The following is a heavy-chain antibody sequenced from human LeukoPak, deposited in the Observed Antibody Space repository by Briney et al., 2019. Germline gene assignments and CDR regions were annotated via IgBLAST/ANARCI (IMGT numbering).Heavy chain of an antibody. J-gene: IGHJ4*02. CDR2: IWYDGSNK. CDR3: ARDRAYSSGHDY. V-gene: IGHV3-33*01. Sequence: PGGPLRLSCEAPGFTFVSYGMHWVRQAPGRGLEGVAVIWYDGSNKYYADSVKGRFTISRDNAKNSLYLQMNSLRAEDTAVYYCARDRAYSSGHDYWGQGTLVTVSS. CDR1: GFTFVSYG. D-gene: IGHD6-19*01.